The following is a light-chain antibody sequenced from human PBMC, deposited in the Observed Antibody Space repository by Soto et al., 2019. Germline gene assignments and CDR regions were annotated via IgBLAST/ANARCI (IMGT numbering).Light chain of an antibody. CDR2: AAS. CDR3: QRYDIAPWA. Sequence: DFLMTQSASSLSASVGDRVTVTWRASQAIKKCLAWYQQKKGKVPKLLIYAASTLQSGVPSRFSGSGYETDFNLTISNLQPEDVATYYCQRYDIAPWAFGQGTKVDIK. J-gene: IGKJ1*01. CDR1: QAIKKC. V-gene: IGKV1-27*01.